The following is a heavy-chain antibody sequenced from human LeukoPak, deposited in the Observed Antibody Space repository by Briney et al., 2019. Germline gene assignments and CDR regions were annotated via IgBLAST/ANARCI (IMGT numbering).Heavy chain of an antibody. CDR2: ISGSGGST. D-gene: IGHD3-22*01. CDR1: GFTFSSYG. V-gene: IGHV3-23*01. Sequence: PGGSLRLSCAASGFTFSSYGMSWVRQAPGKGLEWVSAISGSGGSTYYADSVKGRFTISRDNSKNTLDLQMNSLRAEDTAVYYCATQIGRSYYDSSGYADYWGQGTLVTVSS. CDR3: ATQIGRSYYDSSGYADY. J-gene: IGHJ4*02.